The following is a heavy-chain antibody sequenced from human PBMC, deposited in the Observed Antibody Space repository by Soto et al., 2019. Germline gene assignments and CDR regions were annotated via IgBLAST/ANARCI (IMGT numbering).Heavy chain of an antibody. D-gene: IGHD2-15*01. CDR2: ISAYNGNT. CDR3: ARDCSGYCSGFRDY. J-gene: IGHJ4*02. Sequence: SVKVSCKASGYTFTSYGISWVRQAPGQGLEWMGWISAYNGNTNYAQKLQGRVTMTTDTSTSTAYMELRSLRSDDTSLYYCARDCSGYCSGFRDYWGQGTLVTVSS. V-gene: IGHV1-18*01. CDR1: GYTFTSYG.